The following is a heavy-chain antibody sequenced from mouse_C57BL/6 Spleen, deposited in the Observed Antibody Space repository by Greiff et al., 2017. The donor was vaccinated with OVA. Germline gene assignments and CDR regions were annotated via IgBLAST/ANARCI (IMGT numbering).Heavy chain of an antibody. D-gene: IGHD1-1*01. V-gene: IGHV1-39*01. CDR2: INPIYGTT. Sequence: EVQLQQSGPELVKPGASVKISCKASGYSFTDYNMTWVKQSNGKSLEWIGVINPIYGTTSYNQKFKGKATLTVDQSSSTAYMQLNSLTSEDSAVYYCARDAAYGSSYGYYARDDWGQGTSVTVST. CDR3: ARDAAYGSSYGYYARDD. CDR1: GYSFTDYN. J-gene: IGHJ4*01.